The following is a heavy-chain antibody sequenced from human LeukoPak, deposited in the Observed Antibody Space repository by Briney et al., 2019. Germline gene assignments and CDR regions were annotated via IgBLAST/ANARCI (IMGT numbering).Heavy chain of an antibody. CDR1: GFTFSRYG. CDR2: IRYDGSNK. J-gene: IGHJ4*02. CDR3: ASKTGVYFDY. D-gene: IGHD7-27*01. V-gene: IGHV3-30*02. Sequence: GRSLRLSCAASGFTFSRYGMHWVRQAPGKGLEWVAFIRYDGSNKYYADSVKGRFTISRDNSKNTLYLQMNSLRAEDTAVYYCASKTGVYFDYWGQGTLVTVSS.